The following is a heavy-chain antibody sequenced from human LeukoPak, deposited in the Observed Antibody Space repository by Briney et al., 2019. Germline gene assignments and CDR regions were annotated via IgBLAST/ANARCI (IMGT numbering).Heavy chain of an antibody. CDR1: GFTFSSYW. D-gene: IGHD5-18*01. V-gene: IGHV3-7*03. CDR3: AKEQGYSYGYRGFYFDY. J-gene: IGHJ4*02. CDR2: IKQDGSKK. Sequence: GGSLRLSCAASGFTFSSYWMTWVRQAPGKGLEWVANIKQDGSKKNYVDSVKGRFTISRDNAKNSLYLQMNSLRAEDTAVYYCAKEQGYSYGYRGFYFDYWGQGTLVTVSS.